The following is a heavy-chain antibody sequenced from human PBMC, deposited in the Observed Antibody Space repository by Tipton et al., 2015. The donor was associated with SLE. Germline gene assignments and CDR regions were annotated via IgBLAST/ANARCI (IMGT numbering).Heavy chain of an antibody. D-gene: IGHD3-10*01. J-gene: IGHJ1*01. CDR3: ATSRPWGVITQYFHH. CDR1: GGPLNHGGYY. Sequence: TLSLTCTVSGGPLNHGGYYWNYIRQHPGEGLEWIGHITYSGHTLYNPSLRSRVTISVDTSKNQFSLKLTSVTAADTAVYFCATSRPWGVITQYFHHWGQGTVVIVSS. V-gene: IGHV4-31*03. CDR2: ITYSGHT.